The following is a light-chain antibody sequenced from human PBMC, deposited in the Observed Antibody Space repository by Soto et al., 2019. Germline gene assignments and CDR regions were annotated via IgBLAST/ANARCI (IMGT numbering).Light chain of an antibody. Sequence: SYELTQPPSVSVSPGQTASITCSGDKLGDKYACWYQQKPGQSPVLVIYQDTKRPSGIPERFSASNSGNTATLTISGTQAMDEADYYCQAWDSSTVVFGGGTKLTAL. J-gene: IGLJ2*01. CDR3: QAWDSSTVV. CDR2: QDT. V-gene: IGLV3-1*01. CDR1: KLGDKY.